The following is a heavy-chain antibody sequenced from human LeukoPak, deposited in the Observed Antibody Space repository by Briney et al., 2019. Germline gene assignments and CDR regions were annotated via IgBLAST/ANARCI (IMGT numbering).Heavy chain of an antibody. CDR1: GFTLSKHW. Sequence: GGSLRLSCAASGFTLSKHWMTWVRQAPGKGLECVAIIKQDGSEKYNVNSVKGRFTISRDNAKNSLYLQMNSLRVEDTAVYYCGREGQIRFPPFDCWGQGTLVTVSS. CDR3: GREGQIRFPPFDC. D-gene: IGHD4-17*01. CDR2: IKQDGSEK. V-gene: IGHV3-7*01. J-gene: IGHJ4*02.